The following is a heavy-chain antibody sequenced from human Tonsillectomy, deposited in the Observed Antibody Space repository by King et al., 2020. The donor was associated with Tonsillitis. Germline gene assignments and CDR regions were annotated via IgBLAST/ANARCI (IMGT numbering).Heavy chain of an antibody. Sequence: VQLVESGGGLVQPGGSLRLSCAASGFTFSNYWMSWVRQAPGKGLEWVANIDQDGSEKFYVDSVKGRFTISRDNTKNSLYLQMNSLRAEDTAVYFCTTFWSGYFAYWGQGTLVTVSS. D-gene: IGHD3-3*01. CDR1: GFTFSNYW. CDR2: IDQDGSEK. CDR3: TTFWSGYFAY. V-gene: IGHV3-7*01. J-gene: IGHJ4*02.